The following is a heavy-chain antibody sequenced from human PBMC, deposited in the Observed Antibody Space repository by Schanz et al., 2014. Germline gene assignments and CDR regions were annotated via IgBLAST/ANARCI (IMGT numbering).Heavy chain of an antibody. CDR3: ARLATSKSRLGDAVDI. D-gene: IGHD6-6*01. V-gene: IGHV3-30*03. CDR1: GFTFNNYG. J-gene: IGHJ3*02. CDR2: ISSDGTNK. Sequence: QVQLVESGGGVVRPGRSLRLSCAASGFTFNNYGMHWVRQAPGKGLEWVAVISSDGTNKYYADSVQGRFTLSKDFSKDTLYLQLTSLRPEDTALYYCARLATSKSRLGDAVDIWGQGTMVTVSS.